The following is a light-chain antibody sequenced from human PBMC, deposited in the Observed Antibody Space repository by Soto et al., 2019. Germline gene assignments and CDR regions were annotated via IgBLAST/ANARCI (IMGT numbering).Light chain of an antibody. J-gene: IGLJ3*02. V-gene: IGLV1-40*01. CDR2: GNS. CDR1: SSNIGAGYD. CDR3: QSYDSSLSGPGGV. Sequence: QLVLTQPPSLSGAPGQRVTIFCTGSSSNIGAGYDVHWYQQLPGTSPKLLIYGNSNRPSGVPDRFSGSKSGTSASLAITGLQAEDEADYYCQSYDSSLSGPGGVFGGGTKLTVL.